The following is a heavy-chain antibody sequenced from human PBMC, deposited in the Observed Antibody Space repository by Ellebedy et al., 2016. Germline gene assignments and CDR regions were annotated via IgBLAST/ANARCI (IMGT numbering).Heavy chain of an antibody. CDR2: INHSGST. D-gene: IGHD4-23*01. Sequence: SETLSLTCAVYGGSFSGYYWSWIRQPPGKGLEWIGEINHSGSTNYNPSLKSRVTISVDTSKNQFPLKLSSVTAADTAVYYCARTAGDYGGLIDYWGQGTLVTVSS. J-gene: IGHJ4*02. CDR3: ARTAGDYGGLIDY. CDR1: GGSFSGYY. V-gene: IGHV4-34*01.